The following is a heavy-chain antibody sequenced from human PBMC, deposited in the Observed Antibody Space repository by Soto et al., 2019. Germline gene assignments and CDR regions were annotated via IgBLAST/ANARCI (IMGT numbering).Heavy chain of an antibody. CDR2: ISDSGNT. CDR1: GDSLSSRSHH. Sequence: ASETLSLTCTVSGDSLSSRSHHWGWIRQAPGRGLEWIGTISDSGNTYSNSSLRGRVTISVDPAKNQFTLRLTAVTAADTAVYYCARRDYIVSYHFDHWGQGALVTVSS. J-gene: IGHJ4*02. D-gene: IGHD2-21*01. CDR3: ARRDYIVSYHFDH. V-gene: IGHV4-39*01.